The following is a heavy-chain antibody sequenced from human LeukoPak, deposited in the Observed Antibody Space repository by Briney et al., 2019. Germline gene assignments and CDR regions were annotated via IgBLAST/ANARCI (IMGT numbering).Heavy chain of an antibody. CDR3: VLCSERNCYAFDY. CDR2: IYHSGST. Sequence: SETLSLTCTVSGDSINNNNYYWGWIRQPPGKGLEWIGNIYHSGSTYYNPSLKSRITISVDTSKNQFSLKLNSVTVADTAVYYCVLCSERNCYAFDYWGQGTLVTVSS. V-gene: IGHV4-39*01. J-gene: IGHJ4*02. D-gene: IGHD2-2*01. CDR1: GDSINNNNYY.